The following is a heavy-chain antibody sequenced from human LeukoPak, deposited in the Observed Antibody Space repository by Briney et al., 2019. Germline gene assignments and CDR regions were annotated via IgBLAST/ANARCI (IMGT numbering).Heavy chain of an antibody. CDR3: ARGQSSSGWYGEWFDP. D-gene: IGHD6-19*01. Sequence: SVKVSCKASGGTFSSYAISWVRQAPGQGLEWMGRIIPIFGIANYAQKFQGRVTITADKSTSTAYMELSSLRSEDTAVYYCARGQSSSGWYGEWFDPWGQGTLVTVSS. V-gene: IGHV1-69*04. CDR2: IIPIFGIA. J-gene: IGHJ5*02. CDR1: GGTFSSYA.